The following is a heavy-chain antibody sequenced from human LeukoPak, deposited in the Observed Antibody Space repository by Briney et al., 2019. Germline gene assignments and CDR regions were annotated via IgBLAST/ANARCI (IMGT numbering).Heavy chain of an antibody. CDR3: ARDGLGALDY. J-gene: IGHJ4*02. Sequence: PGRSLRLSCAASGFTISTYAMHWVRQAPGKGLEWVALISYDGSNKYYADSVKGRFTISRDNSKNTLYLQMNSLRAEDTAVYYCARDGLGALDYWGQGTLVTVSS. CDR2: ISYDGSNK. D-gene: IGHD3-10*01. CDR1: GFTISTYA. V-gene: IGHV3-30-3*01.